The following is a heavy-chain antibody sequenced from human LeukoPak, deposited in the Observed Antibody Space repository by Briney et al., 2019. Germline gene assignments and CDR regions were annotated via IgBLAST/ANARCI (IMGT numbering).Heavy chain of an antibody. V-gene: IGHV4-39*07. CDR2: IYYSGST. CDR1: GGSISSSSYY. CDR3: ARDTGDYYDGLCYFDY. J-gene: IGHJ4*02. Sequence: SETLSLTCTVSGGSISSSSYYWGWIRQPPGKGLEWIGSIYYSGSTYYNPSLKSRVTISVDTSKNQFSLKLSSVTAADTAVYYCARDTGDYYDGLCYFDYWGQGTLVTVSS. D-gene: IGHD3-22*01.